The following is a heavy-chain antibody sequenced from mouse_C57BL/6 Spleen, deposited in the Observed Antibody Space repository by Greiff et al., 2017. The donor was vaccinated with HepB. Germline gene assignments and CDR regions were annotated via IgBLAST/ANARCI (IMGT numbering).Heavy chain of an antibody. D-gene: IGHD6-1*01. CDR1: GFTFSSYA. Sequence: VQLKESGGGLVKPGGSLKLSCAASGFTFSSYAMSWVRQTPEKRLEWVATISDGGSYTYYPDNVKGRFTISRDNAKNNLYLQMSHLKSEDTAMYYCARVSPLFDEGFAYWGQGTLVTVSA. V-gene: IGHV5-4*01. CDR3: ARVSPLFDEGFAY. CDR2: ISDGGSYT. J-gene: IGHJ3*01.